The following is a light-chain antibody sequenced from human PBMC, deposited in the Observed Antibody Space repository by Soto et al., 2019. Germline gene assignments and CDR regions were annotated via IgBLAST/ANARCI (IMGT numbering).Light chain of an antibody. V-gene: IGLV2-23*01. J-gene: IGLJ3*02. CDR2: EAS. CDR3: CSYAGSTWV. CDR1: SSDVGGYNL. Sequence: QSALTQPASVSGSPGQSITISCTGTSSDVGGYNLVSWYQQHPGKPPKLMIYEASKRPSGVSNRFSGSKSGNTASLTISGLQAEDEADYYCCSYAGSTWVFGGGTKLTVL.